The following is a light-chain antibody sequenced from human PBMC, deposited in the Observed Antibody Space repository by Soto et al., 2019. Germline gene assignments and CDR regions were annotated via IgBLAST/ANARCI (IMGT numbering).Light chain of an antibody. V-gene: IGKV1-12*01. CDR3: KQSSASPLT. CDR1: QGINNW. Sequence: DIQMPQSRSSVSASVGDRVTITCRSSQGINNWLAWYQQKPGKAPELLIYAVSYLQSGVHSRFSGSGSGTDFPLTISSLQPEDFATYFCKQSSASPLTFRGGTKVEIK. J-gene: IGKJ4*01. CDR2: AVS.